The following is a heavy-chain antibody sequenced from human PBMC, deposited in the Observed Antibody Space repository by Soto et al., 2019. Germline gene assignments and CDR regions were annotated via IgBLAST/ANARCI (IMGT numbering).Heavy chain of an antibody. V-gene: IGHV4-39*01. J-gene: IGHJ5*02. CDR1: GGSINSSSYF. Sequence: ASETLSLTCSVSGGSINSSSYFWGWVRQPPGKGLEWIGSIYYSGSTYYNPSLRSRVTISVDTSKNQFSLKLSSVTAADTAVFYCARHYSSGSRNWFDPWGQGILVTVSS. D-gene: IGHD6-19*01. CDR2: IYYSGST. CDR3: ARHYSSGSRNWFDP.